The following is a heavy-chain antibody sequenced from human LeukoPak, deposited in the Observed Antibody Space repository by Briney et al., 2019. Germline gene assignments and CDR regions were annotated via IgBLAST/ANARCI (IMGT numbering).Heavy chain of an antibody. CDR2: IYYSGTT. D-gene: IGHD3-22*01. V-gene: IGHV4-59*01. CDR3: ARGDYHSSGYYYNFDY. J-gene: IGHJ4*02. Sequence: SETLSLTCTVSGGSISSYYWSWIRQPPGKGLEWIGYIYYSGTTNYNPSLKSRVTILVDRSKNQFSLKLTSVTAADTAVYYCARGDYHSSGYYYNFDYWGQGTLVTVSS. CDR1: GGSISSYY.